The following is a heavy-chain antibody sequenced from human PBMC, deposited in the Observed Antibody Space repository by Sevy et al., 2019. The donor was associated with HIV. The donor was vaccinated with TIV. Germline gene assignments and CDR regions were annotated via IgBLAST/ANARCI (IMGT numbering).Heavy chain of an antibody. D-gene: IGHD2-15*01. J-gene: IGHJ5*02. Sequence: ASVKVSCKVSGCTLTKLSIHWVRQAPGKGLEWMGDFDPQYGETIYAQKFQGRLTMTEDTSPDTAFMELSSLTPEDTAVYYCTAVGLRYFSGSSSYQGDWFDPWGHGTLVTVSS. CDR1: GCTLTKLS. CDR3: TAVGLRYFSGSSSYQGDWFDP. V-gene: IGHV1-24*01. CDR2: FDPQYGET.